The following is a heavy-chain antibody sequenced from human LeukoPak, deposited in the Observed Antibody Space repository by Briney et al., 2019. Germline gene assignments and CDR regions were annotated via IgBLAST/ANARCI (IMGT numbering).Heavy chain of an antibody. CDR2: IYNRGST. J-gene: IGHJ4*02. D-gene: IGHD3-10*01. V-gene: IGHV4-59*08. Sequence: SETLSLTCSVSGGSIRSYHWSWIRQPPGKGLEWIGYIYNRGSTMYNPSLKSRVTISQDTSKNQFSLNLSSVTAADTAVYYCATRGYWGQGTLVTVSS. CDR3: ATRGY. CDR1: GGSIRSYH.